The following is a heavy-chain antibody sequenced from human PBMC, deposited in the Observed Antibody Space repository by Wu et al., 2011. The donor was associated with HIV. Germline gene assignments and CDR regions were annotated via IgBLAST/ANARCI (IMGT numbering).Heavy chain of an antibody. CDR1: GGTFSSYA. J-gene: IGHJ3*02. CDR3: ARSRPTSGWQIRDAFDI. D-gene: IGHD6-19*01. V-gene: IGHV1-69*14. CDR2: IIPIFGTA. Sequence: QVQLVQSGAEVKKPGSSVKVSCKASGGTFSSYAISWVRQAPGQGLEWMGRIIPIFGTANYAQKFQGRVTITADKSTSTAYMELSSLRSEDTAVYYCARSRPTSGWQIRDAFDIWGQGQWSPVSS.